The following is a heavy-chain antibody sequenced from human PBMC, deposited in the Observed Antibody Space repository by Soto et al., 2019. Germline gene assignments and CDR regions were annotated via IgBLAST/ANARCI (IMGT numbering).Heavy chain of an antibody. Sequence: PGGSLRLSCAASGFTLSAHTMNWVRQAPGKGLEWVSSISSDSRYIYCADSVKGRFTISRDNARNSLDLQMNNLRAEDTAVYHCARGHCSRTSCYTGGYYYYPMDVWGQGTTVTVSS. CDR2: ISSDSRYI. D-gene: IGHD2-2*01. J-gene: IGHJ6*02. CDR1: GFTLSAHT. CDR3: ARGHCSRTSCYTGGYYYYPMDV. V-gene: IGHV3-21*01.